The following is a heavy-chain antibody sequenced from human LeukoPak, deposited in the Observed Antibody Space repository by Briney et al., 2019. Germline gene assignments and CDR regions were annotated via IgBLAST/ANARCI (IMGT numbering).Heavy chain of an antibody. CDR1: GFTVSSNY. J-gene: IGHJ3*01. CDR3: ARYEDTAMVN. CDR2: IYSGGST. V-gene: IGHV3-66*01. D-gene: IGHD5-18*01. Sequence: GGSLRLSCAASGFTVSSNYMSWVRQAPGKGLEWASVIYSGGSTYYADPVKGRFTISRDNSKNTLYLQMNSLRAEDTAVYYCARYEDTAMVNWGQGTMVTVSS.